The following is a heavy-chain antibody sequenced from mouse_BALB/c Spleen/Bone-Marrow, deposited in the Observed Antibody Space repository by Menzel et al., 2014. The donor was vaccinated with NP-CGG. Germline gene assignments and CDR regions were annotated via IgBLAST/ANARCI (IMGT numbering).Heavy chain of an antibody. CDR3: AGGPWFAY. CDR2: IYPGDGDT. CDR1: GYAFSSYW. V-gene: IGHV1-80*01. Sequence: QVQLQQSGAELVRPGSSVKISCKASGYAFSSYWMNWVKQRPGQGLEWIGQIYPGDGDTNYNGKFKGKATLTADKSSSTAYMQLSSLTSEDSAVYFCAGGPWFAYWGQGTLVTVSA. J-gene: IGHJ3*01.